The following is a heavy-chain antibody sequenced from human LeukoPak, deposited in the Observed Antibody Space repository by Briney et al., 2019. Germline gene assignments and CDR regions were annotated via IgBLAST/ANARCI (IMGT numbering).Heavy chain of an antibody. CDR1: GFIVSSKY. J-gene: IGHJ4*02. Sequence: GGSLRLSCAASGFIVSSKYMSWVRQAPGKGLEWVSVVYSDDNTYYADSVKGRFTISRDNSKNTLYLQMNGLRAEDTAMYYCARVGAVAAVDYWGQGTVVTVSS. D-gene: IGHD6-19*01. V-gene: IGHV3-66*01. CDR3: ARVGAVAAVDY. CDR2: VYSDDNT.